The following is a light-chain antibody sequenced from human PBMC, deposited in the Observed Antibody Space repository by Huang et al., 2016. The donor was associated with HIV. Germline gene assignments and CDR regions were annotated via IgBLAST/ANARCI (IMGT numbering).Light chain of an antibody. CDR3: QHSDGLSPLT. V-gene: IGKV1-8*01. J-gene: IGKJ4*01. CDR2: DAS. Sequence: AIRVTQSPSSLSASTGDRVTITCRASQSVGTSLAWYQQRPGRAPVLLIYDASTLQRGVPSRFSGRGSRTVFTLTSGCLQVEDVATYYCQHSDGLSPLTVGGGT. CDR1: QSVGTS.